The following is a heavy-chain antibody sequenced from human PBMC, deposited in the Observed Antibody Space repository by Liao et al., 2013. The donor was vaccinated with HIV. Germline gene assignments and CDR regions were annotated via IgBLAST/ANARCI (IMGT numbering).Heavy chain of an antibody. CDR3: AKVRQWLASGGEAFDI. Sequence: QVQQQQWGATLLKPSETLSLTCDVYGESFSDHRWSWVRQPPGKVMEWIGEINQSGSTDYNPSLKSRVTISGDISLRLTSVSAADTAVYYCAKVRQWLASGGEAFDIWGHGTMVIVSS. V-gene: IGHV4-34*02. J-gene: IGHJ3*02. D-gene: IGHD6-19*01. CDR2: INQSGST. CDR1: GESFSDHR.